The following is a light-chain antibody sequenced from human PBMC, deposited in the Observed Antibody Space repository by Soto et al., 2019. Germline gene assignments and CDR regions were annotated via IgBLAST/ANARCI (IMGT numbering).Light chain of an antibody. V-gene: IGKV3D-20*02. Sequence: ELAQAPAPQSLSPGERATISCRASQSVTSNYLAWYQQQPCQAHRLLIYGASRRATGIPDRFSGSGSGTDFTLTIRRLEPQDFAVYYCQQYRNWPTWTFGQGTKVDIK. CDR1: QSVTSNY. CDR3: QQYRNWPTWT. J-gene: IGKJ1*01. CDR2: GAS.